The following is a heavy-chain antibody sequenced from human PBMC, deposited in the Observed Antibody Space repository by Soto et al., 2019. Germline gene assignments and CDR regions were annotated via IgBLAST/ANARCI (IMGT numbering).Heavy chain of an antibody. D-gene: IGHD2-21*01. CDR2: ISVYNGNT. CDR1: GYIFTSYG. J-gene: IGHJ4*02. CDR3: ARVDSKYCGGDCYSGY. V-gene: IGHV1-18*01. Sequence: ASVKVSCKASGYIFTSYGITWVRQAPGQGLEWMGWISVYNGNTNYAQKPQGRVTMTTDTSTSTAYMELRSLRSDDTAVYYCARVDSKYCGGDCYSGYWGQGTRVTVSS.